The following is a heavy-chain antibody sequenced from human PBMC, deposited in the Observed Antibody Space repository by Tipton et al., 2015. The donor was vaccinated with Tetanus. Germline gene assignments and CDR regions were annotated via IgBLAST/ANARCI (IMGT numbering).Heavy chain of an antibody. Sequence: TLSLTCAVYGGTFNNYFWTWIRQPPGKGLEWIGEINYDGSTNYSPSLKSRVTLSLDTTKKQVSLKLSSVTAADTAVYYCARGDYYGSWTYDVWGQGTTVTVPS. CDR2: INYDGST. J-gene: IGHJ6*02. V-gene: IGHV4-34*01. CDR3: ARGDYYGSWTYDV. CDR1: GGTFNNYF. D-gene: IGHD3-10*01.